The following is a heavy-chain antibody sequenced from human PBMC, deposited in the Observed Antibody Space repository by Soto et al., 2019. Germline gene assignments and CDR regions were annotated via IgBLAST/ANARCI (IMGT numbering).Heavy chain of an antibody. V-gene: IGHV3-7*01. J-gene: IGHJ4*01. CDR2: IKRDSTEK. CDR3: ARASGYGSGGSVNHYLDY. Sequence: PGGSMRLSCAASGFTFGSYWMSRVRQVPGKGLEWLGTIKRDSTEKKYVASVKGRFTMSRDNAQNSLYLQMDSLRAEDTAVYYCARASGYGSGGSVNHYLDYWGNGTLVTVSS. D-gene: IGHD3-10*01. CDR1: GFTFGSYW.